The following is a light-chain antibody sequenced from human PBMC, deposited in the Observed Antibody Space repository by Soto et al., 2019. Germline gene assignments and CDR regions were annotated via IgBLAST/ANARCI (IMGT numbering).Light chain of an antibody. Sequence: EIVMTQSPATLSVSPGERATLSCRASQSVSSNLAWYQQKPGQAPRLLIYGESARATGIPARFSGSGSGTEFTLTISSLQSEDFAVYFWQQYYDWPRTVGQGTKVDIK. CDR2: GES. J-gene: IGKJ1*01. V-gene: IGKV3-15*01. CDR1: QSVSSN. CDR3: QQYYDWPRT.